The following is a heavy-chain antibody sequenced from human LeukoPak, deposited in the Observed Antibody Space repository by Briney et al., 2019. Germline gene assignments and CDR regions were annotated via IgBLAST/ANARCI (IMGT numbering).Heavy chain of an antibody. Sequence: SGGSLRLSCAASGFTFDDYGMSWVRQAPGKGLEWVSGINWNGGSTGYADSVKGRFTISRDNAKNSLYLQMNSLRAEDTALYYCARLATGDYYYYYMDVWGKGTTVTVSS. CDR1: GFTFDDYG. CDR3: ARLATGDYYYYYMDV. J-gene: IGHJ6*03. D-gene: IGHD1-14*01. CDR2: INWNGGST. V-gene: IGHV3-20*04.